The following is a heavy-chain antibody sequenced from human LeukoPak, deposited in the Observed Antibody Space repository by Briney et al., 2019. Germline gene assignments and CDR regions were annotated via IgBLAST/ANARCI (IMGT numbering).Heavy chain of an antibody. Sequence: ASVKVSCKASGYTFTSYGISWVRQAPGQGLERMGWISAYNGNTNYAQKLQGRVTMTTDTSTSTAYMELRSLRSDDTAVYYCARVIVVVPAAILYFDYWGQGTLVTVSS. CDR3: ARVIVVVPAAILYFDY. V-gene: IGHV1-18*01. D-gene: IGHD2-2*02. J-gene: IGHJ4*02. CDR1: GYTFTSYG. CDR2: ISAYNGNT.